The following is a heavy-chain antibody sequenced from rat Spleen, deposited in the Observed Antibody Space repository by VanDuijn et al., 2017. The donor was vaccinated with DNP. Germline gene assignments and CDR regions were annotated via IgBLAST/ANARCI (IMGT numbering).Heavy chain of an antibody. CDR2: IVHAGCRT. J-gene: IGHJ2*01. V-gene: IGHV5S10*01. D-gene: IGHD1-12*01. CDR1: GFVFSDYN. Sequence: EVQLVESGGGLVQPGRSLKVSCAASGFVFSDYNMAWVRQGPKKGLEWVATIVHAGCRTYYRDSVKGRFTISRDNTKNTLHLQMDSLRSEDTATYYCTTLNFYASLAEYFDYWGQGVMVTVSS. CDR3: TTLNFYASLAEYFDY.